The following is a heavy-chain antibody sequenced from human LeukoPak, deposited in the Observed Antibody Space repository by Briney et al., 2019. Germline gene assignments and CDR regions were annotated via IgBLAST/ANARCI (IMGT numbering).Heavy chain of an antibody. J-gene: IGHJ5*02. D-gene: IGHD6-13*01. V-gene: IGHV1-69*13. CDR1: GGTFNNYP. Sequence: ASVEVSCKASGGTFNNYPISWVRQAPGQGLEWMGGIIPIFGTTNYAPKFQGRVTSTADESTSTVYMELSSLTSEDTAVYYCARVGGGSSTWYGWFDPWGQGTLVTVSS. CDR2: IIPIFGTT. CDR3: ARVGGGSSTWYGWFDP.